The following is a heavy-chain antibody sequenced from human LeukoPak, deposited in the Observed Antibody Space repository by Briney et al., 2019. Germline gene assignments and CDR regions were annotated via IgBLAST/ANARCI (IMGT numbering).Heavy chain of an antibody. V-gene: IGHV6-1*01. CDR2: TYYRSKRAN. D-gene: IGHD1-7*01. Sequence: SQTLSLTCVISGDSVSSNSAAWNWLRQSPSRGLEWLGRTYYRSKRANDYAVSVKSRINISPDTSKNKFSLQLNSVTPEDTAVYYCARSSENYPPDHWGQGTLVTVSS. CDR1: GDSVSSNSAA. CDR3: ARSSENYPPDH. J-gene: IGHJ4*02.